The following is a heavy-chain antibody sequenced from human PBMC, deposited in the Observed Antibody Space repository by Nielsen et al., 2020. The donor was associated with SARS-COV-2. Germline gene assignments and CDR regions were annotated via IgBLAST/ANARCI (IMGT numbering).Heavy chain of an antibody. V-gene: IGHV3-9*01. D-gene: IGHD3-10*01. J-gene: IGHJ3*02. CDR2: ISWNSGSI. Sequence: GGSLRLSCAASGFTFDDYAMHWVRQAPGKGLEWVQGISWNSGSIGYADSVKGRFTISRDNAKNSLYLQMNSLRAEDTALYYCAKLVVRGEGAFDIWGQGTMVTVSS. CDR1: GFTFDDYA. CDR3: AKLVVRGEGAFDI.